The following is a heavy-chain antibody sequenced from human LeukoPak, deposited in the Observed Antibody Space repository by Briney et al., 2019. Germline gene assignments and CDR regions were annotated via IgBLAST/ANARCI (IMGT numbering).Heavy chain of an antibody. CDR2: INPNSGDT. CDR1: GYXLTDYY. V-gene: IGHV1-2*02. J-gene: IGHJ4*02. Sequence: ASVKVSCKSSGYXLTDYYMHWVRQAPGQGLEWMGWINPNSGDTNYAQKFQGRVTMTRDTSISTAYMELSRLTSDDTAIYYCARDWRGSYFPDFWGQGTLVTVSS. D-gene: IGHD1-26*01. CDR3: ARDWRGSYFPDF.